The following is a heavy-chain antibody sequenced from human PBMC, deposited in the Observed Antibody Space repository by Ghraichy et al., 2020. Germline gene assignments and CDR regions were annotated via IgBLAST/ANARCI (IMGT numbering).Heavy chain of an antibody. CDR3: AREGYGGNSHFVAFDI. J-gene: IGHJ3*02. V-gene: IGHV1-69*04. CDR1: GGTFSSYT. CDR2: IIPILGIA. Sequence: SVKVSCKASGGTFSSYTISWVRQAPGQGLEWMGRIIPILGIANYAQKFQGRVTITADKSTSTAYMELSSLRSEDTAVYYCAREGYGGNSHFVAFDIWGQGTMVTVSS. D-gene: IGHD4-23*01.